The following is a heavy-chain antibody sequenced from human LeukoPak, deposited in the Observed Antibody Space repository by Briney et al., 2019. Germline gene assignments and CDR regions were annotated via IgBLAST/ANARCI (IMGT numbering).Heavy chain of an antibody. Sequence: GGSLRLSCAASGFTFSTYWMHWVRQAPGKELVGVSRINNDGRSTAYAAFVKGRFTISRDNSKNTVYLQMNNLRPDDTAVYYCAREIFGSGSYPDFWGQGTLVTVSS. V-gene: IGHV3-74*03. J-gene: IGHJ4*02. CDR3: AREIFGSGSYPDF. CDR1: GFTFSTYW. CDR2: INNDGRST. D-gene: IGHD3-10*01.